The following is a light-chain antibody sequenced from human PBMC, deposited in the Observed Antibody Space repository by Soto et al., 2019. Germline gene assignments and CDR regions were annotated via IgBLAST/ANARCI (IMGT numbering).Light chain of an antibody. CDR1: SSDVGSYNY. Sequence: QSALTQPASVSGSPGQSITISCTGTSSDVGSYNYVSWYQRHPGKAPKLMIYEVSYRPSGVSSRFSGSKSGNTASLTISGLQDEDEADYYCTSYTSSTTLVFGGGTKLTVL. CDR3: TSYTSSTTLV. J-gene: IGLJ2*01. V-gene: IGLV2-14*01. CDR2: EVS.